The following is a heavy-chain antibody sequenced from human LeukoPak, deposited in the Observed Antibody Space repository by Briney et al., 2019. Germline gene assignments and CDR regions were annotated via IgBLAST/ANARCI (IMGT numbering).Heavy chain of an antibody. D-gene: IGHD6-13*01. CDR3: ARSYSAAAGTSPFDY. CDR1: GGSISSYY. Sequence: SETLSLTCTVSGGSISSYYWSWIRQPPGKGLEWIGYIYYSGSTNYNPSLKSRVTIPVDTSKNQFSLKLSSVTAADTAVYYCARSYSAAAGTSPFDYWGQGTLVTVSS. CDR2: IYYSGST. J-gene: IGHJ4*02. V-gene: IGHV4-59*01.